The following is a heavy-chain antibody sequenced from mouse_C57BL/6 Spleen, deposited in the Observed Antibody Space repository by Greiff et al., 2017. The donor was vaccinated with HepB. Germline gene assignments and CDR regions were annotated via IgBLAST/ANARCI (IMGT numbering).Heavy chain of an antibody. CDR1: GYTFTSYW. CDR3: ARPYYGSRFAY. Sequence: VQLQQSGAELVKPGASVKLSCKASGYTFTSYWMHWVKQRPGQGLEWIGMIHPNSGSTKYNEKFKSKATLTVDKSSSTAYMQLSSLTSEDSSVYYCARPYYGSRFAYWGQGTLVTVSA. D-gene: IGHD1-1*01. CDR2: IHPNSGST. J-gene: IGHJ3*01. V-gene: IGHV1-64*01.